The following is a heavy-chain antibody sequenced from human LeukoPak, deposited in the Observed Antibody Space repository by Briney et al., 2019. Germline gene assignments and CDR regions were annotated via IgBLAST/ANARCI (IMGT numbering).Heavy chain of an antibody. CDR2: IMYDGSNK. CDR3: ARDQSGGYSGFDPRD. CDR1: GFTFSSYW. V-gene: IGHV3-33*08. J-gene: IGHJ4*02. D-gene: IGHD5-12*01. Sequence: GGSLRLSCAASGFTFSSYWMSWVRQAPGKGLEWVTLIMYDGSNKYYADSVKGRFTISRDNSKNTVYLQMDSLRAEDTAVYYCARDQSGGYSGFDPRDWGQGALVTVSS.